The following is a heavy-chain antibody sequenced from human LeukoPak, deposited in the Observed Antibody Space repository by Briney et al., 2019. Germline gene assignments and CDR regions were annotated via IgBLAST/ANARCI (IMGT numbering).Heavy chain of an antibody. J-gene: IGHJ5*02. D-gene: IGHD2-2*01. CDR1: GGSFSGYY. Sequence: TSETLSLTCAVYGGSFSGYYWSWIRPPPGKGLEWIGEINHSGSTNYNTPLKSRVTISVDTSKNQFSLKLSSVTAADTAVYYCARGLVVVVVPAAISYNWFDPWGQGTLVTVSS. CDR3: ARGLVVVVVPAAISYNWFDP. V-gene: IGHV4-34*01. CDR2: INHSGST.